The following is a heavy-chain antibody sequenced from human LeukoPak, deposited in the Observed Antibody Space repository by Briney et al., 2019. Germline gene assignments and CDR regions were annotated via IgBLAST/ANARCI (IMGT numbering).Heavy chain of an antibody. CDR2: INPNSGGT. D-gene: IGHD2-8*01. J-gene: IGHJ6*03. CDR3: ARDLSVSDYYYYYMDV. Sequence: AAVKVSCKASGYTFTGYYMHWVRQAPGQGLEWMGGINPNSGGTNYAQKFQGRVTMTRDTSITTAYMELSRLRSDDTAVYYCARDLSVSDYYYYYMDVWGKGTTVTVSS. V-gene: IGHV1-2*02. CDR1: GYTFTGYY.